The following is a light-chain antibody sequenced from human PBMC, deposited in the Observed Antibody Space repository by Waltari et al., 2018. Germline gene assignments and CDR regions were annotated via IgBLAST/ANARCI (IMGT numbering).Light chain of an antibody. CDR2: AAS. Sequence: DIQMTQSPSSLSASVGDRVTITCRASQTISSYLAWYQPKPGKVPKLLIYAASSLESGVPSRFSGSGSGTEFTLTISSLQPEDFATYYCQQHNSHPYSFGQGTKVEIK. CDR1: QTISSY. CDR3: QQHNSHPYS. V-gene: IGKV1-17*03. J-gene: IGKJ2*03.